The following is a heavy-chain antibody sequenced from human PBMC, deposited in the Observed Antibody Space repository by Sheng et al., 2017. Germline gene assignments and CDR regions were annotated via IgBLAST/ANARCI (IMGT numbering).Heavy chain of an antibody. V-gene: IGHV1-69*05. J-gene: IGHJ6*03. CDR3: ARGNLLTVTSNYYYYYYMDV. Sequence: QVQLVQSGAEVKKPGSSVKVSCKASGGTFSSYAISWVRQAPGQGLEWMGGIIPIFGTANYAQKFQGRVTITTDESTSTAYMELSSLRSEDTAVYYCARGNLLTVTSNYYYYYYMDVWGKGTTVTVSS. D-gene: IGHD4-17*01. CDR2: IIPIFGTA. CDR1: GGTFSSYA.